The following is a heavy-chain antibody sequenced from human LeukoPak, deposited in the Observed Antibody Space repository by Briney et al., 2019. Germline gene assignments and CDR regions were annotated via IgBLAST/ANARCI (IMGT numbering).Heavy chain of an antibody. CDR1: GYTFTSYD. D-gene: IGHD3-22*01. V-gene: IGHV1-8*03. CDR2: MNPNSGNT. J-gene: IGHJ4*02. Sequence: ASVKVSCKASGYTFTSYDINWVRQATGQGLEWMGWMNPNSGNTGYAQKFQGRVTITRNTSISTAYMELSSLRSEDTAAYYCAQRGDYYDSSGYYYVYNYWGQGTLVTVSS. CDR3: AQRGDYYDSSGYYYVYNY.